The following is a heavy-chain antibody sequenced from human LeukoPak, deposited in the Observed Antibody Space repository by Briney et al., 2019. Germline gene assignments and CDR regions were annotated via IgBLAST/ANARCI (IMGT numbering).Heavy chain of an antibody. Sequence: GGSLRLSCAASGFTFSSYWMHWVRQLPGRGLVWVSRITGDGSDTWYADSVKGRFTISRDNARNTLYLQMNSLRAEDTAVYYCANELQGYYFDYWGQGTLVTVSS. J-gene: IGHJ4*02. V-gene: IGHV3-74*01. D-gene: IGHD1-26*01. CDR2: ITGDGSDT. CDR1: GFTFSSYW. CDR3: ANELQGYYFDY.